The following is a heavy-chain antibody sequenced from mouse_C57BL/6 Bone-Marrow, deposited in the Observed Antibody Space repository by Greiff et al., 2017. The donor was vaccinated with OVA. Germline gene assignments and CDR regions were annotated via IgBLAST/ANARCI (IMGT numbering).Heavy chain of an antibody. J-gene: IGHJ3*01. CDR3: TRVVAPWFAY. CDR2: ISSGGDYI. CDR1: GFTFSSYA. Sequence: EVKLVESGEGLVKPGGSLKLSCAASGFTFSSYAMSWVRQTPEKRLEWVAYISSGGDYIYYADTVKGRFTISRDNARNTLYLQMSSLKSEDTAMYYCTRVVAPWFAYWGQGTLVTVSA. V-gene: IGHV5-9-1*02. D-gene: IGHD1-1*01.